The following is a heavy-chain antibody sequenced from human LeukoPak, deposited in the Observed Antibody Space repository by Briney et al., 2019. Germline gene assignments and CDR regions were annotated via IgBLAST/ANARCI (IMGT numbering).Heavy chain of an antibody. D-gene: IGHD2-15*01. CDR1: GFSFSNYW. Sequence: GGSLRLSCAASGFSFSNYWMSWVRQAPGKGLEWVANIKEDGSEMSSVDSVKGRFTISRDNVKNALYLQMNSLGAEDTAVYYCARDGGGDIVVAFAFDIWGQGTMVTVSS. CDR2: IKEDGSEM. CDR3: ARDGGGDIVVAFAFDI. J-gene: IGHJ3*02. V-gene: IGHV3-7*05.